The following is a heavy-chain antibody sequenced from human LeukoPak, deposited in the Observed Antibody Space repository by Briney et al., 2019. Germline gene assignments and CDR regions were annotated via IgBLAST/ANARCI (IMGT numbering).Heavy chain of an antibody. CDR3: AREGRTDYDILTGYYTPLYYFDY. CDR1: GGSISSGSYY. CDR2: IYTSGST. V-gene: IGHV4-61*02. J-gene: IGHJ4*02. D-gene: IGHD3-9*01. Sequence: PSQTLSLTCTVSGGSISSGSYYWSWIRQPAGKGLEWIGRIYTSGSTNYNPSLKSRVTISVDTSKNQFSQKLSSVTAADTAVYYCAREGRTDYDILTGYYTPLYYFDYWGQGTLVTVSS.